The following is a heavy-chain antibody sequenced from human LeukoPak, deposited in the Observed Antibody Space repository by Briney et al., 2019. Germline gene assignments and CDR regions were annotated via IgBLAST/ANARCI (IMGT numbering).Heavy chain of an antibody. CDR3: ARDEKGYSSSGPADY. V-gene: IGHV3-21*01. J-gene: IGHJ4*02. CDR1: AFTFNSYS. D-gene: IGHD6-6*01. Sequence: GGSLRLSCAASAFTFNSYSMNWVRQAPGKGLEWVSSISSSSSYIYYADSVKGRFTISRDNAKNSLYLQMNSLRAEDTAVYFCARDEKGYSSSGPADYWGQGTLVTVSS. CDR2: ISSSSSYI.